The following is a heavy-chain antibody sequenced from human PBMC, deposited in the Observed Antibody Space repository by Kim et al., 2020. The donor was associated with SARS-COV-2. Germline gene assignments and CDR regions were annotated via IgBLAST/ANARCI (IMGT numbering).Heavy chain of an antibody. CDR3: TPQGMSPVD. V-gene: IGHV3-15*01. J-gene: IGHJ4*02. CDR2: IKSKSDGGTT. CDR1: GLNFNNAW. Sequence: GGSLRLSCAASGLNFNNAWMTWVRQAPGKGLEWVARIKSKSDGGTTDYAAPVKGRFTVSRDDSKSTLYLQMNRLRIEDTGVYYCTPQGMSPVDWAQGTLV.